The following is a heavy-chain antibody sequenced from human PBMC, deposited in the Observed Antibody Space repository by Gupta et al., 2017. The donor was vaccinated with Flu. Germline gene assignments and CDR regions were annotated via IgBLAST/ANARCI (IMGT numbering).Heavy chain of an antibody. CDR3: GRDFAYGNYPPWFDP. CDR2: INRNGGST. J-gene: IGHJ5*02. D-gene: IGHD4-11*01. Sequence: DVYLEESGGGVVRPGGYLRLSCAGSNFIFDDYAMSWVRQAPGKGLEWVASINRNGGSTNYADSVKGRFTISRDNAKKSLYLQMNSLRVEDTALYHCGRDFAYGNYPPWFDPSGQGALVIVSS. V-gene: IGHV3-20*01. CDR1: NFIFDDYA.